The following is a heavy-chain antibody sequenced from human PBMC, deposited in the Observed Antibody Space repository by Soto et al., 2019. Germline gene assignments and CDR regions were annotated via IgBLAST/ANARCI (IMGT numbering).Heavy chain of an antibody. Sequence: SETLSLTCDVSGGSISKFYWAWIRKTAGNGLEWMGRVYATGTTDYNPSLRSRVAMSVDISKKTFSLRLRSVTGADSGVYYCVRDGSKSLRDWFDPWGQGILVTV. J-gene: IGHJ5*02. V-gene: IGHV4-4*07. CDR3: VRDGSKSLRDWFDP. CDR1: GGSISKFY. CDR2: VYATGTT.